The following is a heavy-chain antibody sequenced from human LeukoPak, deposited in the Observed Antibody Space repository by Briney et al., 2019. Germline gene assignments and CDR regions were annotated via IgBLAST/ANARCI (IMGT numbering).Heavy chain of an antibody. CDR1: GFTFSTYA. J-gene: IGHJ4*02. CDR2: ISGSGGST. Sequence: GGSLRLSCAASGFTFSTYAMSWVRLAPGKGLEWVPAISGSGGSTYYADSVKGRFTISRDNSKNTLYLQMNSLRAEDTSIYFCAKALEQETVIALDSWGQGTLVTASS. D-gene: IGHD6-13*01. V-gene: IGHV3-23*01. CDR3: AKALEQETVIALDS.